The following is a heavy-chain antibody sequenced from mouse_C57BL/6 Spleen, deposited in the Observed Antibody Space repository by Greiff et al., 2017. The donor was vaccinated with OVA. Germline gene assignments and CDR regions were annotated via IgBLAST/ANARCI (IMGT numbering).Heavy chain of an antibody. Sequence: EVQLQQSGPELVKPGASVKISCKASGYTFTDYYMNWVKQSHGKSLEWIGDINPNNGGTSYNQKFKGKATLTVDKSSSTAYMELRSLTSEDSAVYYCASAVGRAMDYWGQGTSVTVSS. V-gene: IGHV1-26*01. CDR1: GYTFTDYY. CDR2: INPNNGGT. CDR3: ASAVGRAMDY. J-gene: IGHJ4*01. D-gene: IGHD1-1*01.